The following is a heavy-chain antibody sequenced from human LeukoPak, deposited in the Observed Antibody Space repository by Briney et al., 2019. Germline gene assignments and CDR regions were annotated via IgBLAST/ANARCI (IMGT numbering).Heavy chain of an antibody. CDR1: GGSISSFY. CDR3: AKNLGSWSSGGSCYQFDP. D-gene: IGHD2-15*01. Sequence: SETLSLTCTVSGGSISSFYWSWIRQPPGEGLERIGYIFYSGSTTYNTSLQSRVTISVDTSKCQFSLRLSSVTAADTAVYYCAKNLGSWSSGGSCYQFDPWGQGTLVTVSS. CDR2: IFYSGST. V-gene: IGHV4-59*01. J-gene: IGHJ5*02.